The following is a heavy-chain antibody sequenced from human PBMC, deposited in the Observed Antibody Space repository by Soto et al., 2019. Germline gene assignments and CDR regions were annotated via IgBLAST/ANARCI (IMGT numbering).Heavy chain of an antibody. CDR3: ARPNRVDYGDYDQSYYYYGMDV. Sequence: SQTLSLTCAISGDSVSSNSAAWNWIRQSPSRGLEWLGRTYYRSKWYNDYAESVKSRITINPDTSKNQFSLQLNSVAPEDTAVYFCARPNRVDYGDYDQSYYYYGMDVWGQGTTVTVSS. J-gene: IGHJ6*02. CDR1: GDSVSSNSAA. D-gene: IGHD4-17*01. V-gene: IGHV6-1*01. CDR2: TYYRSKWYN.